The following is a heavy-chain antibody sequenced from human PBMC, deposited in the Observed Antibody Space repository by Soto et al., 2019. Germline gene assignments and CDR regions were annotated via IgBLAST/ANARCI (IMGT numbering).Heavy chain of an antibody. CDR1: GGSFSGYY. CDR2: INHSGST. Sequence: QVQLQQWGAGLLKPSETLSLTCAVYGGSFSGYYWSWIRQPPGKGLEGIGEINHSGSTNYNPSLKSRVTISVDTSKNQFTLKLSSVTAADTAVYYCARHCSSTSCYGAFDIWGQGTMVTVSS. J-gene: IGHJ3*02. CDR3: ARHCSSTSCYGAFDI. D-gene: IGHD2-2*01. V-gene: IGHV4-34*01.